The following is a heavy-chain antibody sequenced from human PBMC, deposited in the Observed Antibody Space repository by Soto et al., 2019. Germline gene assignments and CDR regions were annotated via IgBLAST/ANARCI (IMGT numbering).Heavy chain of an antibody. CDR3: ARPTPYYYYAMDV. V-gene: IGHV4-30-4*01. J-gene: IGHJ6*04. CDR2: IYSSGST. Sequence: SETLSLTCTVSGGSISSGDYYWSWIRQPPGKGLEWIGYIYSSGSTYYNPSLKSRVTISVDTSENQFSLRLSSVTAADTAVYYCARPTPYYYYAMDVWGKGTTVT. CDR1: GGSISSGDYY.